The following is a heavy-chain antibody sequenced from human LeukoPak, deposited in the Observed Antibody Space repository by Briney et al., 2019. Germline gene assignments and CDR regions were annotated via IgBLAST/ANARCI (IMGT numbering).Heavy chain of an antibody. Sequence: GGSLRLPCAASGFTFSSYSMNWVRQAPGKGLEWVSSISSSSSYIYYADSVKGPFTISRDNAKNSLYLQMNSLRAEDTAVYYCARDNGGYYDSSRSQGYWGQGTLVTVSS. CDR3: ARDNGGYYDSSRSQGY. D-gene: IGHD3-3*01. J-gene: IGHJ4*02. CDR2: ISSSSSYI. V-gene: IGHV3-21*01. CDR1: GFTFSSYS.